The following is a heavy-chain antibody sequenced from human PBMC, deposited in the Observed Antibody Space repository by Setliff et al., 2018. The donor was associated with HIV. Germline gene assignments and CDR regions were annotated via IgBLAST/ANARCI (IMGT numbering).Heavy chain of an antibody. CDR3: LRETGVNVAADGRGYHTFDF. J-gene: IGHJ3*01. CDR2: IFHRGGT. CDR1: GSSISDHYW. V-gene: IGHV4-38-2*02. D-gene: IGHD2-8*02. Sequence: SETLSLTCSVSGSSISDHYWWAWVRQAPGKGLEYIGTIFHRGGTFNNPSPKSRVTMSVDTSKNQFSLKLTSVTAADTAIYYCLRETGVNVAADGRGYHTFDFWGRGTMVTVSS.